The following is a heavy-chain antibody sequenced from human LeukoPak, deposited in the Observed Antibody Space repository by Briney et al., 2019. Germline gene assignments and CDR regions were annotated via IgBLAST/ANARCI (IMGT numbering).Heavy chain of an antibody. CDR2: ISSSSNYI. V-gene: IGHV3-21*01. CDR1: GFTFSRYS. Sequence: GGSLRLSCAASGFTFSRYSMNWVRQAPGKGLEWVSSISSSSNYIYYADSLKVRFTISRDNAKNSLLLQMNSLRAEDTAVYYCARAVAGPAGQYYIDYWGQGTLVTVSS. D-gene: IGHD6-19*01. CDR3: ARAVAGPAGQYYIDY. J-gene: IGHJ4*02.